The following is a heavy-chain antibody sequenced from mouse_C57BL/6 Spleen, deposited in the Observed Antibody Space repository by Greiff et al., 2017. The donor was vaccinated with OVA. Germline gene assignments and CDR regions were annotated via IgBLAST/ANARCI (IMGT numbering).Heavy chain of an antibody. CDR1: GYSITSGYY. Sequence: DVQLQESGPGLVKPSQSLSLTCSVTGYSITSGYYWNWIRQFPGNKLEWMGYISYDGSNNYNPSLKNRISITRDTSKNQFFLKLNSVTTEDTATYYCAREGSNSAWFAYWGQGTLVTVSA. CDR3: AREGSNSAWFAY. V-gene: IGHV3-6*01. D-gene: IGHD2-5*01. CDR2: ISYDGSN. J-gene: IGHJ3*01.